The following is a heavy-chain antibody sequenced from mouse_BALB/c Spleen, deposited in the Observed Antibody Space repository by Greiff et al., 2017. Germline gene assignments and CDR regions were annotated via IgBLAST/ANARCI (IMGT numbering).Heavy chain of an antibody. CDR1: GFTFSSYT. CDR2: ISSGGGNT. J-gene: IGHJ1*01. Sequence: EVKLVESGGGLVKPGGSLKLSCAASGFTFSSYTMSWVRQTPEKRLEWVATISSGGGNTYYPDSVKGRFTISRDNAKNNLYLQMSSLRSEDTALYYCARYHYYYGSSYWYFDVWCAGTTVTVSS. CDR3: ARYHYYYGSSYWYFDV. D-gene: IGHD1-1*01. V-gene: IGHV5-9*03.